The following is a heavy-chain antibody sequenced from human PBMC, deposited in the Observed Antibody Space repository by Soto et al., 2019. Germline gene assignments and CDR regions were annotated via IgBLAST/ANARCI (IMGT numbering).Heavy chain of an antibody. Sequence: QVQLQESGPGLVKPSQTLSLTCTVSGGSISSGAYYWSWVRQHPGKGLEWIGYIYYNGKPSFSPSLKSRLSISLDTSKNQFSLKLTSVTAADTAMYYCARARLRAVYAFDFWGQGTMVTVSS. D-gene: IGHD2-21*02. CDR3: ARARLRAVYAFDF. CDR1: GGSISSGAYY. CDR2: IYYNGKP. V-gene: IGHV4-31*03. J-gene: IGHJ3*01.